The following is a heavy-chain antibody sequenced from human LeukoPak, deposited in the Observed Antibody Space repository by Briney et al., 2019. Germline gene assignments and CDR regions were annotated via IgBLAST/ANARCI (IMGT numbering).Heavy chain of an antibody. V-gene: IGHV3-23*01. Sequence: PGGSLRLSCEASGFTFSGYAMSWVRQAPGKGLEWVSSINAFGARTHYADSVKGRFTISRDNSKNTLYLQMNSLRAEDTALYYCAKVALGYCSGSSCYYFDYGGQGTLVTVSS. CDR3: AKVALGYCSGSSCYYFDY. CDR1: GFTFSGYA. D-gene: IGHD2-15*01. CDR2: INAFGART. J-gene: IGHJ4*02.